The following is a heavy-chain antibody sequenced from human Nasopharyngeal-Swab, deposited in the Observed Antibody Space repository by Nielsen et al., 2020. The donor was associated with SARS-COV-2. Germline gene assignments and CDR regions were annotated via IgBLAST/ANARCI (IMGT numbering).Heavy chain of an antibody. Sequence: SETLSLTCTVSGGSISSGDYYWSWIRQLPGKGLEWIGYLYRLGGTSYNPSLKSRVTISLDASNNQFSLRLSSVTAADTAMFYCARGTPFDYWGQGILVTVSS. V-gene: IGHV4-31*03. CDR2: LYRLGGT. D-gene: IGHD1-1*01. J-gene: IGHJ4*02. CDR1: GGSISSGDYY. CDR3: ARGTPFDY.